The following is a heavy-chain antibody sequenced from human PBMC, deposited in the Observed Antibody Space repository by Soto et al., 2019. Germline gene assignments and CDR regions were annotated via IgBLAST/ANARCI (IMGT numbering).Heavy chain of an antibody. CDR1: GFTFSSYA. J-gene: IGHJ5*02. Sequence: SLRLSCAASGFTFSSYALSWVRQAPGKGLEWVSAISGSGGNTYYADSVKGRFTISRDNSENTLYLQMNSLRAEDTAEYYCAKASSGWKFDPWGQGTLVTVSS. D-gene: IGHD6-19*01. CDR3: AKASSGWKFDP. CDR2: ISGSGGNT. V-gene: IGHV3-23*01.